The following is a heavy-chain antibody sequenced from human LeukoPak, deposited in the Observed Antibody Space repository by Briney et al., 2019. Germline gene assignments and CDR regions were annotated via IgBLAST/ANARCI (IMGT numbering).Heavy chain of an antibody. D-gene: IGHD5-24*01. CDR3: ARELRERWLESPGFFQH. V-gene: IGHV4-34*01. Sequence: SETLSLTCAVYGGSFSGYYWSWIRQPPGKGLEWIGEINHSGSTNYNPSLKSRVTTSVDTSKNQFSLKLSSVTAADTAVYYCARELRERWLESPGFFQHWGQGTLVTVSS. CDR2: INHSGST. CDR1: GGSFSGYY. J-gene: IGHJ1*01.